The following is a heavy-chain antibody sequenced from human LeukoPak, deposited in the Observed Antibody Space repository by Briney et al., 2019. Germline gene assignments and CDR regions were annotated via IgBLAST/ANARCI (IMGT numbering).Heavy chain of an antibody. V-gene: IGHV4-39*01. D-gene: IGHD1-1*01. CDR1: GGSISSSSYY. CDR2: IYYSGST. J-gene: IGHJ4*02. CDR3: ARHFSLQLPELN. Sequence: SETLSLTCTVSGGSISSSSYYWGWIRQPPGKGLEWIGTIYYSGSTYYNPSPKSRVTISVDTSRNQFSLKLSSVTAADTAVYYCARHFSLQLPELNWGQGTLVTVSS.